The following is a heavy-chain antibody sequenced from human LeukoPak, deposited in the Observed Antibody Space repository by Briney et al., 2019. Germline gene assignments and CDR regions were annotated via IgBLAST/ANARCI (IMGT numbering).Heavy chain of an antibody. CDR3: AKDPGRLSSSWSFDY. CDR2: IKQDGSEK. J-gene: IGHJ4*02. V-gene: IGHV3-7*01. CDR1: GFTFSSYW. D-gene: IGHD6-13*01. Sequence: GGSLRLSCAASGFTFSSYWMSWVRQAPGKGLEWVANIKQDGSEKYYVDSVKGRFTISRDNAKNSLYLQMNSLRAEDTAVYYCAKDPGRLSSSWSFDYWGQGTLVTVSS.